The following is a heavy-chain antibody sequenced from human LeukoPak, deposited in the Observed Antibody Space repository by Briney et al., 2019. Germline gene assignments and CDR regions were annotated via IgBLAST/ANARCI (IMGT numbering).Heavy chain of an antibody. D-gene: IGHD3-22*01. J-gene: IGHJ4*02. CDR1: GFTFSSRA. V-gene: IGHV3-23*01. Sequence: GGSLRLSCAASGFTFSSRAMSWVRQAPGKGLEWVSAISGSGGSTYYADSVRGRFTISRDNSKNTLYLQMNSLRAEDTAVYYCAKWHYYDSSGYFDYWGQGTLVTVSS. CDR3: AKWHYYDSSGYFDY. CDR2: ISGSGGST.